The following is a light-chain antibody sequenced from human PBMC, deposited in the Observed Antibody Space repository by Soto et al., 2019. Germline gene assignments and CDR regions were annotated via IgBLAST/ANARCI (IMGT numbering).Light chain of an antibody. J-gene: IGKJ1*01. CDR1: QSVGSSY. CDR2: GAS. Sequence: EIVLTQSPGTLSLSPGERATISCRASQSVGSSYLAWYQQKPGQAPRLLIYGASNRATGIPYRFSGSGSGTDFTLTISRLEPEDFAVYYCQQYGSSPWTFGQGTKVEIK. CDR3: QQYGSSPWT. V-gene: IGKV3-20*01.